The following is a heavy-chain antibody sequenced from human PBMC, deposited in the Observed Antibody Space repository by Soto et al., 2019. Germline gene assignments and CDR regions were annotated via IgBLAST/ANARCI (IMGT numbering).Heavy chain of an antibody. V-gene: IGHV5-10-1*01. CDR3: ARPRGSYMGRGDYDMDV. J-gene: IGHJ6*02. D-gene: IGHD1-26*01. CDR2: IDPSDSYT. CDR1: GYSFTSYW. Sequence: PGESLKISCKGSGYSFTSYWISWVRQMPGKGLEWMGRIDPSDSYTNYSPSFQGHVTISADKSISTAYLQWSSLKASDTAMYYCARPRGSYMGRGDYDMDVWGQGTTVTVSS.